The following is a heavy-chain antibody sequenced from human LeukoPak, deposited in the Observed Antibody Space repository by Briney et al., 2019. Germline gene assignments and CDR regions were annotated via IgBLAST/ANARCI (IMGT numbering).Heavy chain of an antibody. D-gene: IGHD1-26*01. Sequence: SETLSLTCTVSGGSISSYYWSWIRQPPGKGLEWIGYIHYSGSTNYNPSLKSRVTISIDTSKNQFSLKLYSVTAADTAVYYCARLVGATKNFDYWGQGTLVTVSS. CDR1: GGSISSYY. CDR2: IHYSGST. CDR3: ARLVGATKNFDY. J-gene: IGHJ4*02. V-gene: IGHV4-59*01.